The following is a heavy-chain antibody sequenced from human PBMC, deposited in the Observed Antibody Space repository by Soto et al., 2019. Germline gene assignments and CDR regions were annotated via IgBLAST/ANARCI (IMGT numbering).Heavy chain of an antibody. V-gene: IGHV1-69*04. J-gene: IGHJ4*02. CDR2: VNPILSMS. CDR3: ATSYGSGYRAYDF. D-gene: IGHD3-10*01. Sequence: QVPLVQSGAEVKRPGSSVKVSCKASGDTFNFYSINWVRQAPGLGLEWMGRVNPILSMSNYAQRFQGRVTMTADKSTSTAYMELSVLRSEDKAIYYCATSYGSGYRAYDFWGQGSLVTGSS. CDR1: GDTFNFYS.